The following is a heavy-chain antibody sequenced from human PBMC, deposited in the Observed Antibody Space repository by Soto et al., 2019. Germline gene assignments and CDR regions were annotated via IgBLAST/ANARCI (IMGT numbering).Heavy chain of an antibody. CDR3: ARDPLVYYGSGHFDYYGMDV. J-gene: IGHJ6*02. CDR1: GYTFTSYY. Sequence: ASVKVSCKASGYTFTSYYMHWVRQAPGQGLEWMGTINPSGGSTSYAQKFQGRVTMTRDTSTSTVYMELSSLRSEDTAVYYCARDPLVYYGSGHFDYYGMDVWGQGTTVTVSS. D-gene: IGHD3-10*01. CDR2: INPSGGST. V-gene: IGHV1-46*01.